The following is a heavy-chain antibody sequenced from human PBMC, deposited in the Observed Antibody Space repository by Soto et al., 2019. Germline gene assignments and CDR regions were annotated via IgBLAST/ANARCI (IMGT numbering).Heavy chain of an antibody. J-gene: IGHJ4*02. D-gene: IGHD3-10*01. CDR3: ARIPWRRRDLDH. CDR1: GDSISSSNYY. V-gene: IGHV4-39*01. CDR2: KYNGGST. Sequence: QLHLQESGPGLVNPSETLSLTCTDSGDSISSSNYYWGCIRQPPGKGLEWIGSKYNGGSTYYNPASKILVTVSVHTASNLFSLELSSVTAADTAVYYCARIPWRRRDLDHMGQATLVTVDS.